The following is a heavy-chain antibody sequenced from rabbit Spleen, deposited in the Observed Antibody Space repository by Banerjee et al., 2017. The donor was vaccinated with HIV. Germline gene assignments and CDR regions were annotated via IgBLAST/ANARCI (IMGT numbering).Heavy chain of an antibody. CDR3: ARDTGSSFSSYGMDL. D-gene: IGHD8-1*01. CDR2: IAGSSSGFT. V-gene: IGHV1S40*01. Sequence: QSLEESGGDLVMPGASLTLPCTASGFSFSSSDSMSWVRQPPGKGLEWISCIAGSSSGFTYSATWAKGRFTCSKTSSTTVTLQMTSLTVADTATYFCARDTGSSFSSYGMDLWGQGTLVTVS. J-gene: IGHJ3*01. CDR1: GFSFSSSDS.